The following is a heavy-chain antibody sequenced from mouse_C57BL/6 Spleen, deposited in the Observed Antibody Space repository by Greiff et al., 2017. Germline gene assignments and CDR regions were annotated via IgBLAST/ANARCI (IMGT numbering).Heavy chain of an antibody. CDR3: ARDGELCYYFDY. J-gene: IGHJ2*01. V-gene: IGHV5-4*01. CDR2: ISAGGSYT. D-gene: IGHD2-13*01. Sequence: EVQLVESGGGLVKPGASLKLSCAASGFTFSSYAMSWVRQTPEKRLEWVGRISAGGSYTYYPDNVKGRFTISRDNAQNNVYLQMSRLTSEDTAMYYCARDGELCYYFDYWGQGTTLTVSS. CDR1: GFTFSSYA.